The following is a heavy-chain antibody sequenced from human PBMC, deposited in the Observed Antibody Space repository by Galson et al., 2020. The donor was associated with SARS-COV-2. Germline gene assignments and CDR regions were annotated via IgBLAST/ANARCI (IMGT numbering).Heavy chain of an antibody. CDR1: GFTFSSYG. J-gene: IGHJ5*02. CDR2: ISYDGSKK. D-gene: IGHD3-22*01. CDR3: AKDDSSGYSTSWFDP. V-gene: IGHV3-30*18. Sequence: GGSLRLSCAASGFTFSSYGMHWVRQAPGKGLEWVAVISYDGSKKYYADSVKGRFTISRDNSKNTLYLQMNSLRAEDTAVYYCAKDDSSGYSTSWFDPWGQGTLVTVSS.